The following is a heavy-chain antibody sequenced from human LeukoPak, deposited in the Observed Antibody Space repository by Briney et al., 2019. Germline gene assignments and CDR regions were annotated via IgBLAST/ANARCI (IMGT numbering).Heavy chain of an antibody. CDR3: AREVVAVAGTSFDY. CDR1: GFTFSSYG. CDR2: IWYDGSNK. J-gene: IGHJ4*02. D-gene: IGHD6-19*01. V-gene: IGHV3-33*01. Sequence: GSLRLSCAASGFTFSSYGMHWVRQAPGKGLEWVAVIWYDGSNKYYADSVKGRFTISRDNSKNTLYLQMNSLRAEDTAVYYCAREVVAVAGTSFDYWGQGTLVTVSS.